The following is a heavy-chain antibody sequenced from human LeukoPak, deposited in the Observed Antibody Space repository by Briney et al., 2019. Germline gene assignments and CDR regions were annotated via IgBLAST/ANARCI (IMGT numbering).Heavy chain of an antibody. J-gene: IGHJ4*02. Sequence: ASVKVSCKASGGTFSSYAISWVRQAPGQGLECMGWIHPNDGATAYAQKFQGRVAMTRDTSITTAYMELSRLRPDDTAVYYCARDGPAQMVDFDYWGQGTLVTVSS. CDR1: GGTFSSYA. CDR3: ARDGPAQMVDFDY. V-gene: IGHV1-2*02. D-gene: IGHD3-10*01. CDR2: IHPNDGAT.